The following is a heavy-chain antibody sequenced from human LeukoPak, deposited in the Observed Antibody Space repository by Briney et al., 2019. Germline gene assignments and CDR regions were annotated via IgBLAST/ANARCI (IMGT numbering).Heavy chain of an antibody. D-gene: IGHD3-3*01. J-gene: IGHJ4*02. Sequence: GGSLRLSCAASGFTFSSYAMSWVRQAPGKGLEWVSAISGSGGSTYYADSVKGRFTISRDNSKNTLYLQMNSLRAEDTAVYCCAKDRGVGVVIILDYWGQGTLVTVSS. CDR3: AKDRGVGVVIILDY. CDR1: GFTFSSYA. V-gene: IGHV3-23*01. CDR2: ISGSGGST.